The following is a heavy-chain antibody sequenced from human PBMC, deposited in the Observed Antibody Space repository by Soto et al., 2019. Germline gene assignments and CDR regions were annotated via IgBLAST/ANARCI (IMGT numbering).Heavy chain of an antibody. V-gene: IGHV1-18*01. CDR3: TREGSAPYYYYGMDA. CDR2: INTHNGNT. J-gene: IGHJ6*02. CDR1: GYTFTTYG. Sequence: QVQLEQSAPEVKKPGASVKVSCKASGYTFTTYGISWVRQAPGQGLEWLGWINTHNGNTNYAQNLQGRVIMTADTSXCTAYMELRSLRSDDTAIYYCTREGSAPYYYYGMDAWGQGTTVTVSS. D-gene: IGHD3-10*01.